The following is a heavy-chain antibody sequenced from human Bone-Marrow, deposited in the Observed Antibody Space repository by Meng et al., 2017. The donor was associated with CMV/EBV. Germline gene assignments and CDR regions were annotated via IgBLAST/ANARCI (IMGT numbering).Heavy chain of an antibody. CDR1: GGSISSTNYY. CDR3: ARRGRAERSGYSYFDY. D-gene: IGHD3-3*01. J-gene: IGHJ4*02. Sequence: GSLRLSCTVSGGSISSTNYYWGWIRQPPGKGLEWIGSMSYSGTTYYNPSLESRVTISLDASNNQFSLRLSSVTAADTAVYYCARRGRAERSGYSYFDYWGQGTLVTFSS. CDR2: MSYSGTT. V-gene: IGHV4-39*07.